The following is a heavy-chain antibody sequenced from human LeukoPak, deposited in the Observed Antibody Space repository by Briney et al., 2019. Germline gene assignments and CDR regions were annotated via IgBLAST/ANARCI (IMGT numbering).Heavy chain of an antibody. D-gene: IGHD3-10*01. V-gene: IGHV1-69*13. CDR3: ARESIDLRVGRGVSAPSSTVDY. J-gene: IGHJ4*02. CDR2: IIPIFGTA. Sequence: ASVKVSCKASGGTFSSYAISWVRQAPGQGLEWMGGIIPIFGTANYAQKFQGRVTITADESTSTAYMELSSLRSEDTAVYYCARESIDLRVGRGVSAPSSTVDYWGQGTLVTVSS. CDR1: GGTFSSYA.